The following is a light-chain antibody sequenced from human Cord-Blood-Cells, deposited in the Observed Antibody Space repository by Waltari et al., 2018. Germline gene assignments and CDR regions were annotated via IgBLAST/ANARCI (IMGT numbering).Light chain of an antibody. CDR1: SSAGGGSHS. Sequence: QSALTQPAPVSGSPGQSITISCTGTSSAGGGSHSVPWYQQHPGKAPKLRIYDVSNRPSGVSNRFSGSKSGNTASLTISGLQAEDEADYYCSSYTSSSTRVVFGGGTKLTVL. V-gene: IGLV2-14*01. J-gene: IGLJ2*01. CDR3: SSYTSSSTRVV. CDR2: DVS.